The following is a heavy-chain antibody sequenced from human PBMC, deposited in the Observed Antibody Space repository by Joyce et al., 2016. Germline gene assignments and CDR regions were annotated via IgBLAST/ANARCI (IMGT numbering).Heavy chain of an antibody. V-gene: IGHV1-2*06. D-gene: IGHD2-2*01. CDR3: ARVLCSSSTCYGFDY. Sequence: QVQLVQSGAEIKKPGASVKVSCKASGYTFSGYYIHWVRKVPGQGLEWRGRINPNSGGTNSAQKFQGRVTMTSDTSVTTVYMQLSRLRSDDTATYYCARVLCSSSTCYGFDYWGQGTLVTVSS. CDR2: INPNSGGT. J-gene: IGHJ4*02. CDR1: GYTFSGYY.